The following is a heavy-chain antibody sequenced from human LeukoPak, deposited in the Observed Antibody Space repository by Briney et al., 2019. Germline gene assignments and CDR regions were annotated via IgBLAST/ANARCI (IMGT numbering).Heavy chain of an antibody. V-gene: IGHV1-8*03. Sequence: ASVKVSRKGSGYTFTSYDINWVRQATGQGLEWMGWQNPNSGNTGYAQNFQGRVTITRNTSISTAYMELSSLRSEDTAVYYCARANVVRGVIIFARPYYYYMDVWGKGTTVTVSS. CDR3: ARANVVRGVIIFARPYYYYMDV. CDR2: QNPNSGNT. CDR1: GYTFTSYD. J-gene: IGHJ6*03. D-gene: IGHD3-10*01.